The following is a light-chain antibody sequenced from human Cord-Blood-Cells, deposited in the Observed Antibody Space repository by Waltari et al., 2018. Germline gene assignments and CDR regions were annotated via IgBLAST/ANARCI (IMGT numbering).Light chain of an antibody. V-gene: IGLV3-21*04. CDR1: NIGSKS. J-gene: IGLJ2*01. CDR3: QGWDSSSDHVV. Sequence: VSVAPGKTARITCGGNNIGSKSVHWYQQKPGQAPVLVIYYDSDRHSGIPERFSGSNPGNTATLTISRVEAGDEADYYCQGWDSSSDHVVFGGGTKLTVL. CDR2: YDS.